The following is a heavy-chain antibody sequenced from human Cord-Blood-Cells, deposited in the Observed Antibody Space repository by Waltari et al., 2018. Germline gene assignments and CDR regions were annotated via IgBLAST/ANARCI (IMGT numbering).Heavy chain of an antibody. CDR2: IYYSGST. D-gene: IGHD6-13*01. Sequence: QVQLQEPGPGLVKPSETLSLTCTVSGGFISSYYWSWIRQPPGKGLEWIGYIYYSGSTNYNPSLKSRVTISVDTSKNQFSLKLSSVTAADTAVYYCARHVGIAAAGFDYWGQGTLVTVSS. CDR1: GGFISSYY. CDR3: ARHVGIAAAGFDY. V-gene: IGHV4-59*08. J-gene: IGHJ4*02.